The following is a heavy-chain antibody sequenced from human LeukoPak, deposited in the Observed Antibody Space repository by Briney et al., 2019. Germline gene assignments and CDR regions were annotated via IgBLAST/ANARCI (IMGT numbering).Heavy chain of an antibody. D-gene: IGHD3-3*01. Sequence: GGSLRLSCAASGFTFSSYWMSWVRQAPGKGLEWVANIKQDGSDKYYVDPVKGRFSISKDNAKNLLFLEMSSLSAEDTAVYYCAREYDFWRYLDYWGQGILVTVSS. CDR3: AREYDFWRYLDY. V-gene: IGHV3-7*01. J-gene: IGHJ4*02. CDR1: GFTFSSYW. CDR2: IKQDGSDK.